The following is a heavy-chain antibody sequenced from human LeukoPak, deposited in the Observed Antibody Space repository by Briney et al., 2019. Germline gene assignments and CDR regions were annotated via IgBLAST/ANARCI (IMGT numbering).Heavy chain of an antibody. V-gene: IGHV4-34*01. CDR3: ARVEYTYAYDAFDI. CDR1: GGSFSGYY. Sequence: SETLSLTCAVYGGSFSGYYWSWVRQPPGKGLEWSGEINHSGNTNYNPSLKSQVTISVDTSKKQFSLKLSSVTAADTAVYYCARVEYTYAYDAFDIWGQGTVVTVSS. CDR2: INHSGNT. J-gene: IGHJ3*02. D-gene: IGHD5-18*01.